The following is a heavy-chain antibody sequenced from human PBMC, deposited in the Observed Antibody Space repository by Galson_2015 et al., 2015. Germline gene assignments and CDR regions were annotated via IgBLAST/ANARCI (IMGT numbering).Heavy chain of an antibody. J-gene: IGHJ6*03. CDR1: GVTFSSYA. V-gene: IGHV1-69*06. CDR2: IIPIFGTA. D-gene: IGHD1-7*01. Sequence: SVKVSCKASGVTFSSYAISWVRQAPGQGLEWMGGIIPIFGTANYAQKFQGRVTITADKSTSTAYMELSSLRSEDTAVYYCASGGLLPSVNRVWNSEYYYYYYMDVWGKGTPVTVSS. CDR3: ASGGLLPSVNRVWNSEYYYYYYMDV.